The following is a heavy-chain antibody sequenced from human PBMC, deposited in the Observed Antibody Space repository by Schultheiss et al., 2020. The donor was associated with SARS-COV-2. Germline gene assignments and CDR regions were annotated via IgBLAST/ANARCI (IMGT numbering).Heavy chain of an antibody. J-gene: IGHJ4*02. CDR3: AAGTSTFDS. Sequence: GGSLRLSCAASGFTFSSYSMNWVRQAPGKGLEWVSYISSSGSTIYYADSVKGRFTISRDNAKNSLYLQMNSLRAEDTAVYYCAAGTSTFDSWGQGTLVTVSS. CDR1: GFTFSSYS. V-gene: IGHV3-48*04. D-gene: IGHD2/OR15-2a*01. CDR2: ISSSGSTI.